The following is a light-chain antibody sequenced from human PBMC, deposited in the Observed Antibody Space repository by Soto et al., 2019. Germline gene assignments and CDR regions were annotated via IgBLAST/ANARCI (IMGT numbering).Light chain of an antibody. CDR2: GAS. J-gene: IGKJ5*01. CDR1: QSVSSSY. V-gene: IGKV3-20*01. Sequence: EIVLTQSPGTLSMSAGERVTLSCRASQSVSSSYLAWYQQKPGQAPRLLIYGASSRATGIPDRFSGSGSGTDFTLTISRLEPEDFAVYYCQQYGSSVTFGQGTRLEIK. CDR3: QQYGSSVT.